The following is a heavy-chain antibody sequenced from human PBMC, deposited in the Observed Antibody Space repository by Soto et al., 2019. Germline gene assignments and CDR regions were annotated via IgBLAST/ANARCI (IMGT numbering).Heavy chain of an antibody. CDR1: GFRFWTYS. CDR3: AKTRLYDNNDYHRDGFDV. V-gene: IGHV3-23*01. Sequence: EVKLLESGGGLVQPGESLRLSCAASGFRFWTYSMSWVRQAPGKGLEWVSGISGAGSATSYADSLKGRFTVSRDNSKDTLFLQMNTLRVEDTGVYYCAKTRLYDNNDYHRDGFDVWGPGTAVTVS. J-gene: IGHJ3*01. D-gene: IGHD5-12*01. CDR2: ISGAGSAT.